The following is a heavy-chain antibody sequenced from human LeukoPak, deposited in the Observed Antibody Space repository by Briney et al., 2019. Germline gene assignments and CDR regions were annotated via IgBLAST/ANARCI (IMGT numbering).Heavy chain of an antibody. Sequence: SETLSLTCTVSGGSISNHYWNWIRQPPGKGLGWIGYIYYTGNTNYNPSLKSRVTISVDTSKNQFSLKLSSVTAADTAVYYCARDRLQLQSWGQGTLVTVSS. D-gene: IGHD5-24*01. CDR3: ARDRLQLQS. V-gene: IGHV4-59*11. CDR1: GGSISNHY. CDR2: IYYTGNT. J-gene: IGHJ5*02.